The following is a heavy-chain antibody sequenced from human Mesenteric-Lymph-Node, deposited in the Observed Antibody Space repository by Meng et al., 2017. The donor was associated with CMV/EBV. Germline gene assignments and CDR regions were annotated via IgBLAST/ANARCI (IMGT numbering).Heavy chain of an antibody. V-gene: IGHV3-23*03. CDR1: GYTFSNYW. CDR3: AKEGSGWNFDY. CDR2: IYSGGRT. D-gene: IGHD6-19*01. Sequence: GESLKISCAASGYTFSNYWMSWVRQAPGKGLEWVSVIYSGGRTYYVDSVKGRFTISRDNSKNTLYLQMNSLRAEDTAVYYCAKEGSGWNFDYWGQGTLVTVSS. J-gene: IGHJ4*02.